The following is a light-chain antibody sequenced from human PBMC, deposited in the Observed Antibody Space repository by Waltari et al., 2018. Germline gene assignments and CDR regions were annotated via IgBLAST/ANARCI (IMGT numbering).Light chain of an antibody. CDR2: KAS. CDR1: QGISSW. CDR3: QHYNSYPLT. V-gene: IGKV1-5*03. J-gene: IGKJ4*01. Sequence: DIQMTQSPSTLSASVGDRVTITCRASQGISSWLAWYQQKPGQAPKLLIYKASSLESGVPSRFSGTESGTEFTLTISSLQPDDFATYYCQHYNSYPLTFGGGTKVEIK.